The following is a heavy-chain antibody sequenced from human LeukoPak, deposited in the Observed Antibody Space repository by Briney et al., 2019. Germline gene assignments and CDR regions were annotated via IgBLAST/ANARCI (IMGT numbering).Heavy chain of an antibody. D-gene: IGHD3-10*01. CDR3: ARAVGSGSFQTYYYYMDV. Sequence: SETLSLTCTVSGGSISSYYWSWIRQPAGKGLEWIGRIYTSGSTNYNPSLKSRVTMSVDTSKNQFSLKLSSVTAADTAVYYCARAVGSGSFQTYYYYMDVWGKGTTVTISS. CDR1: GGSISSYY. V-gene: IGHV4-4*07. CDR2: IYTSGST. J-gene: IGHJ6*03.